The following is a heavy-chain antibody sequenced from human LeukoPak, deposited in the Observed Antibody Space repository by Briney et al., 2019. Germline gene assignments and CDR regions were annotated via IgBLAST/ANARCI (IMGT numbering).Heavy chain of an antibody. J-gene: IGHJ3*02. CDR2: MNPNSGNT. CDR3: ATLAKHDYGDYTDAFDI. Sequence: ASVKVSCKASGYTFTSHDINWVRQATGQGLEWMGWMNPNSGNTGYAQKFQGRVTITRNNSISTVYMELSSLRSEDTAVYYCATLAKHDYGDYTDAFDIWGQGTMVTVSS. V-gene: IGHV1-8*03. CDR1: GYTFTSHD. D-gene: IGHD4-17*01.